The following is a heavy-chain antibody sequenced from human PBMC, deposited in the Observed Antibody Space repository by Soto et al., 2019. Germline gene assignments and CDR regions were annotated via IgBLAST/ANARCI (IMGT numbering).Heavy chain of an antibody. Sequence: EVQLLESGGGLVQPGGSLRLSCAASGFTFSNYAMSWVRQAPGKGLEWVSDITGSGGSTAYADSVKGRFTISRDNSKNTLYLQMNSLRAEDTAVYYCAKDRSSIWYDWFYPWGQGTLVTVSS. CDR3: AKDRSSIWYDWFYP. CDR2: ITGSGGST. J-gene: IGHJ5*02. V-gene: IGHV3-23*01. CDR1: GFTFSNYA. D-gene: IGHD6-13*01.